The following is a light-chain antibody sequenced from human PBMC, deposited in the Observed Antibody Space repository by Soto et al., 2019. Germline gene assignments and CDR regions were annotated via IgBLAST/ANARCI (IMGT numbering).Light chain of an antibody. Sequence: DSVRTQSPDSLGVSVGPRATINCKSSQSFLYSSNNKNYLAWYQQKPGQPPKLLISWASTRESGVPDRFSGSGSGTDFTLTISSLQAEDVAVYYCQQYYSTPPAFGGAAKAAIK. J-gene: IGKJ4*01. CDR2: WAS. CDR1: QSFLYSSNNKNY. CDR3: QQYYSTPPA. V-gene: IGKV4-1*01.